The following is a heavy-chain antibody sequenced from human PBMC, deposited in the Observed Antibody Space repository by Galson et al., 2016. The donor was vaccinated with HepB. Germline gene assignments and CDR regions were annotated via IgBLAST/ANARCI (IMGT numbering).Heavy chain of an antibody. J-gene: IGHJ4*02. Sequence: SVKVSCKASGYTFNGYYIHWVRQAPGQGLEWMGWINPNIGDTYYAQKFQGRVTMTRDTSITTAYMELSTLRSDDTAVYFCARATSCSAGTCYASYFDYWGQGTLVTVSS. CDR2: INPNIGDT. V-gene: IGHV1-2*02. CDR1: GYTFNGYY. CDR3: ARATSCSAGTCYASYFDY. D-gene: IGHD2-15*01.